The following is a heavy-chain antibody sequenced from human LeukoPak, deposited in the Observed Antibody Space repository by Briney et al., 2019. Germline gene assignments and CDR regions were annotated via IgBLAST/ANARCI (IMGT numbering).Heavy chain of an antibody. J-gene: IGHJ6*02. D-gene: IGHD2-2*01. CDR1: RYTFTSYG. CDR2: ISAYNGNT. Sequence: GASVKVSCKASRYTFTSYGISWVRQAPGQGREWMGWISAYNGNTNYAQKLQGRVTMTTDTSTSTAYMELRSLRSDDTAVYYCARDCSSTSCYWTNYYYYYGMDVWGQGTTVTVSS. CDR3: ARDCSSTSCYWTNYYYYYGMDV. V-gene: IGHV1-18*01.